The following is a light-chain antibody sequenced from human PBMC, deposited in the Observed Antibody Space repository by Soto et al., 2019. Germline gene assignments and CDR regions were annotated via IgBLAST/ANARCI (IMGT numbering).Light chain of an antibody. CDR2: RGT. CDR1: SNDVGAYDS. CDR3: CSSAPESTDV. J-gene: IGLJ1*01. Sequence: QSVLTQPSSHSASSGASARLTSNDVGAYDSVSWYQQHPHKAPQVIIYRGTQRPSGASNRFSASTSGNAASLTISGLQADDEADYFCCSSAPESTDVCGTGTKVTVL. V-gene: IGLV2-23*01.